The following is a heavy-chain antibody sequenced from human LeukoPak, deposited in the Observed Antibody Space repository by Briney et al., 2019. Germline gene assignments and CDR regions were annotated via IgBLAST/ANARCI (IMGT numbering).Heavy chain of an antibody. Sequence: GGSLRLSCGASGFTFSSYGMHWVRQAPGKGLEWVAFIRYDGSNKYYADSVKGRFTISRDNSKNTLYLQMNSLRAEDTAVYYCAKAPFTYYDFWSGYGAFDIWGQGTMVTVSS. CDR1: GFTFSSYG. CDR3: AKAPFTYYDFWSGYGAFDI. D-gene: IGHD3-3*01. V-gene: IGHV3-30*02. J-gene: IGHJ3*02. CDR2: IRYDGSNK.